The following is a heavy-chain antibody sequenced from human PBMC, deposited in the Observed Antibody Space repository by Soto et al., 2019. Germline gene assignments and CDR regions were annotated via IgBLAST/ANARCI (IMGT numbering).Heavy chain of an antibody. CDR3: ARDSIVARYYFDY. D-gene: IGHD6-6*01. Sequence: SGGFLRLSCAACGFTFSSYGMHWVRQAPGKGLEWVAVISYDGSNKYYADSVKGRVTLTSDTSTSTAYMELSRLRSEDTAVYFCARDSIVARYYFDYWGQGTPVTV. V-gene: IGHV3-30*03. CDR1: GFTFSSYG. J-gene: IGHJ4*02. CDR2: ISYDGSNK.